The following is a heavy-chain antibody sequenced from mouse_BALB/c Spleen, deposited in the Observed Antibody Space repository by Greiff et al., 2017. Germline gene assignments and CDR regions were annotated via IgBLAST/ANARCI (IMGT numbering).Heavy chain of an antibody. D-gene: IGHD1-1*01. V-gene: IGHV1S81*02. Sequence: QVQLQQPGAELVKPGASVKLSCKASGYTFTSYWMHWVKQRPGQGLEWIGEINPSNGRTNYNEKFKSKATLTVDKSSSTAYMQLSSLTSEDSAVYYCSYGNYFDYWGQGTTLTVSS. J-gene: IGHJ2*01. CDR2: INPSNGRT. CDR1: GYTFTSYW. CDR3: SYGNYFDY.